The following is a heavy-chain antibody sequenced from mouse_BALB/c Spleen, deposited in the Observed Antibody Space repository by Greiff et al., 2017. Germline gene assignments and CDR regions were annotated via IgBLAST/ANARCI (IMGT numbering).Heavy chain of an antibody. J-gene: IGHJ1*01. CDR1: GYTFTSYW. D-gene: IGHD4-1*01. V-gene: IGHV1-7*01. CDR2: INPSTGYT. Sequence: QVHVKQSGAELAKPGASVKMSCKASGYTFTSYWMHWVKQRPGQGLEWIGYINPSTGYTEYNQKFKDKATLTADKSSSTAYMQLSSLTSEDSAVYYCARDWDNWYFDVWGAGTTVTVSS. CDR3: ARDWDNWYFDV.